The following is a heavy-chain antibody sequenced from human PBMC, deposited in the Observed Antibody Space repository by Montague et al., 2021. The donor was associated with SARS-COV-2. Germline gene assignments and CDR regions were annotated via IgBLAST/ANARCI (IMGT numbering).Heavy chain of an antibody. D-gene: IGHD1-26*01. J-gene: IGHJ4*02. CDR3: ARFGSGTLEFDL. V-gene: IGHV4-61*02. Sequence: SETRSLTCTVSGASISTGIYYWSWIRQPAGKGLEWIGRIRTTGHTDYNSSLESRVFMSVDTSTNRFSLSLTSVTAADTAVYFCARFGSGTLEFDLWGQGTLITVSS. CDR1: GASISTGIYY. CDR2: IRTTGHT.